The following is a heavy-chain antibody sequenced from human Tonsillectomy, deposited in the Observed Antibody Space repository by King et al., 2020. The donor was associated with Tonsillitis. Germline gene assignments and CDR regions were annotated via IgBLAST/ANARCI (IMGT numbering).Heavy chain of an antibody. CDR1: GFTFSSYA. D-gene: IGHD6-6*01. CDR2: TSYDGSNK. V-gene: IGHV3-30-3*01. CDR3: AREWGYSSSSQDY. J-gene: IGHJ4*02. Sequence: VQLVESGGGVVQPGRSLRLSCAASGFTFSSYAMHWVRQAPGKGLEWVAVTSYDGSNKYYADSVKGRFTISRDNSKNTLYLQMSSLRADDTAVYFCAREWGYSSSSQDYWGKGTLVTVSS.